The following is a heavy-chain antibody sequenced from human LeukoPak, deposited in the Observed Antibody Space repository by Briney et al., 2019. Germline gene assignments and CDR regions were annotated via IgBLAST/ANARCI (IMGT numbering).Heavy chain of an antibody. D-gene: IGHD3-3*01. CDR3: ARGLWSGYSPSNYYYMDV. J-gene: IGHJ6*03. CDR1: GGSISSYY. V-gene: IGHV4-59*01. Sequence: SEILSLTCTVSGGSISSYYWSWIRQPPGKGLEWIGYIYYSGSTNYNPSLKSRVTISVDTSKNQFSLKLSSVTAADTAVYYCARGLWSGYSPSNYYYMDVWGKGTTVTVSS. CDR2: IYYSGST.